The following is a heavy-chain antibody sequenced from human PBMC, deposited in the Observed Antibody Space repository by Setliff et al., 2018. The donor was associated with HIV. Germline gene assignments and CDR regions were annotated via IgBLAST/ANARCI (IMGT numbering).Heavy chain of an antibody. J-gene: IGHJ4*01. CDR1: DGSVSTFY. CDR2: IHHTGST. D-gene: IGHD3-3*01. Sequence: LSLTCTVSDGSVSTFYWNWIRQPPGKGLEWIGFIHHTGSTVSNPSLKSRVTILMDLSRNQLSLHLASVTTADTAVYFCAPGEGVASTYYHDWGQGTQVTVSS. CDR3: APGEGVASTYYHD. V-gene: IGHV4-59*02.